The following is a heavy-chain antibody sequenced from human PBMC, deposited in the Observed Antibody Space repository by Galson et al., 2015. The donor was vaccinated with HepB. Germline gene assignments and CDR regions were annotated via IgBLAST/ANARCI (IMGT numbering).Heavy chain of an antibody. CDR3: ARYCSSTSCFVDY. D-gene: IGHD2-2*01. J-gene: IGHJ4*02. V-gene: IGHV4-30-4*01. Sequence: TLSLTCTVSGGSISSGDYYWSWIRQPPGKGLEWIGYIYYSGSTYYNPSLKSRVTISVDTSKNQFSLKLSSVTAADTAVYYCARYCSSTSCFVDYWGQGTLVTVSS. CDR2: IYYSGST. CDR1: GGSISSGDYY.